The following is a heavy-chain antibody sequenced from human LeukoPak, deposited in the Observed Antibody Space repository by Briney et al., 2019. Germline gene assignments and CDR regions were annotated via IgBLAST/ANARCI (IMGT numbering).Heavy chain of an antibody. V-gene: IGHV3-30*04. D-gene: IGHD2-21*01. J-gene: IGHJ5*02. CDR2: ISYDGSEK. CDR3: VRAYHPGGWFDP. CDR1: GFPFSSYG. Sequence: GGSLRLSCAASGFPFSSYGMHWVRQAPGKGLEWVTFISYDGSEKQYADSVKGRFTISRDNAKNSLYLQMNSLTAEDTAVYYCVRAYHPGGWFDPWGQGTLVTVSS.